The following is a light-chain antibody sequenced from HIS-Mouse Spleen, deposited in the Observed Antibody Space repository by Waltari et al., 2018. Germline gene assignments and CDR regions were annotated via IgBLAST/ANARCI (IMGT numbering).Light chain of an antibody. Sequence: SYELTQPPSVSVSPGRTASITSSGDKLGDKYACWYQQKPGQSPVLVIYQDSKRPSGIPERFSGSNSGNTATLTISGTQAMDEADYYCQAWDSSTYVFGTGTKVTVL. J-gene: IGLJ1*01. CDR1: KLGDKY. CDR3: QAWDSSTYV. V-gene: IGLV3-1*01. CDR2: QDS.